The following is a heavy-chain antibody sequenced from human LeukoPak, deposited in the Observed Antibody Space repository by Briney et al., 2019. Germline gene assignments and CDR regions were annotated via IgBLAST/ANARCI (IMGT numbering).Heavy chain of an antibody. CDR1: GLSVASNY. D-gene: IGHD2-8*02. CDR3: ASGVVSAKKQFDY. CDR2: ICSAGNT. Sequence: GGSLRLSCLASGLSVASNYMSWVRQAPGKGLEWVSVICSAGNTYYADSVKGRFTISRDSSKNMLYLQMDSLRAEDTAVYFCASGVVSAKKQFDYWGQGTLVTVSS. J-gene: IGHJ4*02. V-gene: IGHV3-66*02.